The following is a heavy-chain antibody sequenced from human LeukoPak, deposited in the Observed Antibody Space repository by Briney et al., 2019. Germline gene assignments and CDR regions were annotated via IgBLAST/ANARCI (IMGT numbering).Heavy chain of an antibody. CDR3: ARDHSGGDCYSCAYFDY. D-gene: IGHD2-21*02. CDR2: IYTSGST. Sequence: SETLSLTCTVSGGSISSYYWSWIRQPVGKGLEWIGRIYTSGSTNYNPSLKSRVTMSVDTSKNQFSLKLSSVTAADTAVYYCARDHSGGDCYSCAYFDYWGQGTLVTVSS. V-gene: IGHV4-4*07. CDR1: GGSISSYY. J-gene: IGHJ4*02.